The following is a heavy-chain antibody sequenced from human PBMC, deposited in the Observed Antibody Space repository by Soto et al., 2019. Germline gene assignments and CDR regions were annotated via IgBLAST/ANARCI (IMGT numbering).Heavy chain of an antibody. D-gene: IGHD3-9*01. CDR3: ARDNNYYDILTGYRPRGLDV. Sequence: ASVKVSCKASGGTFSSYAISWVRPDPGQGLEWMGGIIPIFGTANYAQKFQGRVTITADESTSTAYMELSSLRSEDTAVYYCARDNNYYDILTGYRPRGLDVWGQGTTVTVSS. CDR2: IIPIFGTA. J-gene: IGHJ6*02. CDR1: GGTFSSYA. V-gene: IGHV1-69*13.